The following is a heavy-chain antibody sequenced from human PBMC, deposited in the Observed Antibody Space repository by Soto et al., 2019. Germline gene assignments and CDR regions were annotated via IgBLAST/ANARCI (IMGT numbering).Heavy chain of an antibody. Sequence: SETLSLTCAVYGGSFSGYQWSWIRQTPGKGLEWIGEINDSGNINYNPSLKSRVTILLDTPKKQISLKLSSVTAADSAVYYCARGVILWSGVLSRRGGYHYYMDVWGKGTTVTVSS. CDR2: INDSGNI. V-gene: IGHV4-34*01. D-gene: IGHD3-10*01. CDR1: GGSFSGYQ. J-gene: IGHJ6*03. CDR3: ARGVILWSGVLSRRGGYHYYMDV.